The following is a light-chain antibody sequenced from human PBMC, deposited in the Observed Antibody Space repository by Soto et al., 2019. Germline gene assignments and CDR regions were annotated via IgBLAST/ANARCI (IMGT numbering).Light chain of an antibody. CDR3: SSYTSTNTLVL. Sequence: QSALTQPASVSGSPGQSITISCTGSSSDVGSYNSVSWYQQHPDKAPKLLVYDVNSRPSGVSNRFSGSKSGNTASLTISGLQAEDEADYYCSSYTSTNTLVLFGGGTKVTVL. V-gene: IGLV2-14*03. CDR2: DVN. J-gene: IGLJ2*01. CDR1: SSDVGSYNS.